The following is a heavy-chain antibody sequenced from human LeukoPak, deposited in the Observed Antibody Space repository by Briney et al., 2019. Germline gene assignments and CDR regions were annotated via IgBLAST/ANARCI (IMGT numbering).Heavy chain of an antibody. CDR1: NVSISSGSHY. V-gene: IGHV4-61*01. Sequence: PSETLSLACTVSNVSISSGSHYWNWIRQPPGKGLEWIGYIYYSGSTNYNPSLKSRVTISVDTSKNQFSLKLSSVTAADTAVYYCARQIYFDWNDAFDIWGQGTMVTVSS. D-gene: IGHD3-9*01. J-gene: IGHJ3*02. CDR2: IYYSGST. CDR3: ARQIYFDWNDAFDI.